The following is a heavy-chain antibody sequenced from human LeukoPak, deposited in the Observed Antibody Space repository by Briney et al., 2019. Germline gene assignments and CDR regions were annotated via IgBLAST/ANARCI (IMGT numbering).Heavy chain of an antibody. V-gene: IGHV5-51*01. CDR3: ARRLGGADVFDI. D-gene: IGHD3-16*01. CDR2: IYPGDSDS. CDR1: GYSFTSYW. J-gene: IGHJ3*02. Sequence: GESLKISCKGSGYSFTSYWIGWVRQMPGKGLEWMGIIYPGDSDSKYSRSFEGQVTTSADKSINTAYLQWSSLKASDSAMYYCARRLGGADVFDIWGQGTMVTVSS.